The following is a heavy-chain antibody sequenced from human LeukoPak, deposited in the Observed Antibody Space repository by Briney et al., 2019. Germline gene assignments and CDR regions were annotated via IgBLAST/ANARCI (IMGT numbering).Heavy chain of an antibody. CDR1: GFTFIDYD. CDR2: IGIRGDT. V-gene: IGHV3-13*01. Sequence: GGSLRLSCAASGFTFIDYDMHWVRQVIGKGLEWVSAIGIRGDTHYSGSVKGRFTISRENAESSLYLQMNSQRAEDTAVYYCARGGIQVSGIDEFDYWGQGTLITVSS. J-gene: IGHJ4*02. D-gene: IGHD6-19*01. CDR3: ARGGIQVSGIDEFDY.